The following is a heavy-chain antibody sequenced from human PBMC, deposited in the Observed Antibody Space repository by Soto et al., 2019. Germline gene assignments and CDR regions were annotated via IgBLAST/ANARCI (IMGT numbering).Heavy chain of an antibody. CDR3: ARLKGTRYFDF. D-gene: IGHD3-10*01. CDR2: MYHTGSA. CDR1: GAANTTGGYS. V-gene: IGHV4-30-2*01. Sequence: PSETLSLTCAVSGAANTTGGYSWSWMRQPPGNGLQWIGYMYHTGSANYNPSLKGRVTMSFDTSTNNFSLKLNSVTAADTAVYFCARLKGTRYFDFWGQGILGTVSS. J-gene: IGHJ4*02.